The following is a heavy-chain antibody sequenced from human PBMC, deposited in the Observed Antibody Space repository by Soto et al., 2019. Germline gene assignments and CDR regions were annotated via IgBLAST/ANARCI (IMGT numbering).Heavy chain of an antibody. V-gene: IGHV3-74*01. D-gene: IGHD1-1*01. J-gene: IGHJ4*02. CDR3: ARGPRGLYNHDD. Sequence: GGSLRLSCAASGFTFSGDWMHWVRQGAGKGLVWVSRINMDGSSTNYADSVKGRFTISRDNAKNTLYLQMNSLRVDDTAVDDGARGPRGLYNHDDWGKGALVTVDS. CDR1: GFTFSGDW. CDR2: INMDGSST.